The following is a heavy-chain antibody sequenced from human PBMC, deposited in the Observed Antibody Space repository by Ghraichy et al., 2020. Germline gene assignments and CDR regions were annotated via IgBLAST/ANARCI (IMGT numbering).Heavy chain of an antibody. CDR1: GFAFGGYW. CDR3: ARADN. Sequence: GGSLILSCAASGFAFGGYWMSWVRQAPGKGLECVANINQDGSQKYCVDSAKGRFTISRDNAKNSLFLQMNDLRVEDTAVYYCARADNWGQGTLVTVSS. J-gene: IGHJ4*02. V-gene: IGHV3-7*03. CDR2: INQDGSQK.